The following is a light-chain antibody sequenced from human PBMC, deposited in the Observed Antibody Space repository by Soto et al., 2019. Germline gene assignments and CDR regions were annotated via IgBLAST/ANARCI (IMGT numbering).Light chain of an antibody. J-gene: IGKJ4*01. Sequence: PGEKATLSCRASQSVSGSLGWYXQXLXXXPXXXIYDASVRATGIPARFSGSGSGTDFTLTISSLEPEDFAVYYCQEGTYWPAFGGGTKVDI. CDR2: DAS. V-gene: IGKV3-11*01. CDR1: QSVSGS. CDR3: QEGTYWPA.